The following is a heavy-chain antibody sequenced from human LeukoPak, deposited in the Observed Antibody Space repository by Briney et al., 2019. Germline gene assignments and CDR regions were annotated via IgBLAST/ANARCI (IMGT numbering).Heavy chain of an antibody. D-gene: IGHD3-9*01. V-gene: IGHV1-69*13. CDR2: IIPIFGTA. CDR1: GGTFSSHA. J-gene: IGHJ4*02. Sequence: SVKVSCKASGGTFSSHAISWVRQAPGQGLEWMGGIIPIFGTANYAQKFQGRVTITADESTSTAYMELSSLRSEDTAVYYCARGPLRYFDWLPLGDYFDYWGQGTLVTVSS. CDR3: ARGPLRYFDWLPLGDYFDY.